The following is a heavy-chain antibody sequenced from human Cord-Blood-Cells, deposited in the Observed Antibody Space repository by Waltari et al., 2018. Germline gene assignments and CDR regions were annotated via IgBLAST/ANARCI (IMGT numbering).Heavy chain of an antibody. CDR2: IYHSAST. D-gene: IGHD6-6*01. V-gene: IGHV4-4*02. Sequence: QVQLQESGPGLVKPSGTLSLTCAVSGGSISSSNWWSWVRQPPGKGLEWIGEIYHSASTNYNPSLKSRVTISVDKSKNQFSLKLSSVTAADTAVYYCARVQLSSSSLVYYYYGMDVWGQGTTVTVSS. CDR1: GGSISSSNW. J-gene: IGHJ6*02. CDR3: ARVQLSSSSLVYYYYGMDV.